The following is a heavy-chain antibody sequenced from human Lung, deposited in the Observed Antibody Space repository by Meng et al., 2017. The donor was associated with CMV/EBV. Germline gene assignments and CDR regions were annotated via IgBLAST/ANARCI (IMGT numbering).Heavy chain of an antibody. CDR2: INPNSGGT. CDR1: GYTFGGHY. V-gene: IGHV1-2*02. CDR3: ARDVNPRSGYVYYYYGMDV. J-gene: IGHJ6*02. Sequence: ASVXVSXKASGYTFGGHYMHWVRQAPGQGLEWMGWINPNSGGTNYAQKFQGRVTMTRDTSINTAYMELSRLRSDDTAVYYCARDVNPRSGYVYYYYGMDVWXQGTTVTVSS. D-gene: IGHD3-3*01.